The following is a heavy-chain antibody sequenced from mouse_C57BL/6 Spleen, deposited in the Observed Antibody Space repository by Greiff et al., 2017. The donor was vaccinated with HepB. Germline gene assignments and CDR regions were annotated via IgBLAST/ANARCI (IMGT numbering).Heavy chain of an antibody. Sequence: EVQLVESEGGLVQPGSSMKLSCTASGFTFSDYYMAWVRQVPEKGLEWVANINYDGSSTYYLDSLKSRFIISRDNAKNILYLQMSSLKSEDTATYYCARDYSNYYAMDYWGQGTSVTVSS. V-gene: IGHV5-16*01. D-gene: IGHD2-5*01. CDR2: INYDGSST. CDR3: ARDYSNYYAMDY. J-gene: IGHJ4*01. CDR1: GFTFSDYY.